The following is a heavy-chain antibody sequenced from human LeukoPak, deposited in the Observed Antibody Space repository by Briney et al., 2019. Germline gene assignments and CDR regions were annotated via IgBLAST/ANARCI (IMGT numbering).Heavy chain of an antibody. CDR1: GFTFSSYW. J-gene: IGHJ6*02. CDR2: INHNGNVN. Sequence: GGSLRLSCAASGFTFSSYWMNWARQAPGKGLEWVASINHNGNVNYYVDSVKGRFTISRDNAKNSLYLQMSNLRAEDTAVYFCARGGGLDVWGQGTTVIVSS. D-gene: IGHD3-16*01. CDR3: ARGGGLDV. V-gene: IGHV3-7*03.